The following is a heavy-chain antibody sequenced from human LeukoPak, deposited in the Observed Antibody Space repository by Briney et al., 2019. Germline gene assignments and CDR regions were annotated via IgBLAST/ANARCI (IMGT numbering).Heavy chain of an antibody. CDR2: SYTSGSS. D-gene: IGHD6-19*01. CDR1: GGSISTYY. J-gene: IGHJ4*02. Sequence: SETLSLTCTVSGGSISTYYWSWIRQPAGKGLEWTGRSYTSGSSNYNPSLKSRVTISVDKSKNQFSLKLSSVTAADTAVYYCASRSVSGFDYWGQGTLVTVSS. CDR3: ASRSVSGFDY. V-gene: IGHV4-4*07.